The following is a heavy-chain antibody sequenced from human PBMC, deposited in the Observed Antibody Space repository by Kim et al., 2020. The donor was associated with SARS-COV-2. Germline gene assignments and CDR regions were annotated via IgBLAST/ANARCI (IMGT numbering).Heavy chain of an antibody. V-gene: IGHV3-23*01. CDR1: GFTFSSYA. Sequence: GGSLRLSCAASGFTFSSYAMSWVRQAPGKGLEWVSAISGSGGSTYYADSVKGRFTISRDNSKNTLYLQMNSLRAEDTAVYYCAKVRYCSSTSCYNYYYYGMDVWGQGTTVTVSS. CDR3: AKVRYCSSTSCYNYYYYGMDV. CDR2: ISGSGGST. D-gene: IGHD2-2*02. J-gene: IGHJ6*02.